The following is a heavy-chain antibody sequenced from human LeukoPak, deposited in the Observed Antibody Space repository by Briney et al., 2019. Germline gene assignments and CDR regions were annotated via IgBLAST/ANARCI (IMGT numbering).Heavy chain of an antibody. CDR1: GGTYSSYA. J-gene: IGHJ6*03. V-gene: IGHV1-69*01. CDR2: IIPIFGTA. Sequence: GSSVKVSCKASGGTYSSYAISWVRQAPGQGLEWMGGIIPIFGTANYAQKFQGRVTVTADESTSTAYMELSSLRSEDTAVYYCARELWGSETNPNSYHMDVWGKGTTVTVSS. D-gene: IGHD7-27*01. CDR3: ARELWGSETNPNSYHMDV.